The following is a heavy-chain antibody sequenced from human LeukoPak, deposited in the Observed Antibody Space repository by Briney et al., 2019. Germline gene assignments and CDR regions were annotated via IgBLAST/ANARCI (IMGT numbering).Heavy chain of an antibody. CDR2: ISGSGGNT. Sequence: GGSLRLSCAASGFTFSSYAMSWVRQAPGKGLEWVSVISGSGGNTYYADSVKGRFTISRDNSKNTLFLQMNSLRTDDTAVYYCARGAVVADFDFWGQGTLVTVSS. D-gene: IGHD6-19*01. V-gene: IGHV3-23*01. CDR1: GFTFSSYA. J-gene: IGHJ4*02. CDR3: ARGAVVADFDF.